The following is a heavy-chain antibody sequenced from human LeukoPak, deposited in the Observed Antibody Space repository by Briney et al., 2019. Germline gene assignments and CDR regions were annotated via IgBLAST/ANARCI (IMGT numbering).Heavy chain of an antibody. V-gene: IGHV3-23*01. CDR3: AKVGGDIVVVPAASAAIDI. J-gene: IGHJ3*02. D-gene: IGHD2-2*01. CDR2: ISGSGGST. CDR1: GFTFGSYA. Sequence: GGSLRLSCAAAGFTFGSYAIGWVRQVPGKGLEWVSAISGSGGSTYYADSGKGRFSISRDNSKNTLYLQMNSLRAEDTAVYYCAKVGGDIVVVPAASAAIDIWGQGTMVTVSS.